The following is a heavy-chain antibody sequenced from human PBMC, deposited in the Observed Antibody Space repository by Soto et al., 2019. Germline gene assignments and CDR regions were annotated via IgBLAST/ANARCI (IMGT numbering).Heavy chain of an antibody. Sequence: ESLKISCKGSGYIFTNYWIVWVRQMPGKGLEWMGSIFLGDSDTTYSPSFQGQVTVSADKSINTAYLQWSSLKASDTAMYYCARHPKYSSGSSWFDPWGQGTLVTV. CDR2: IFLGDSDT. CDR3: ARHPKYSSGSSWFDP. CDR1: GYIFTNYW. V-gene: IGHV5-51*01. D-gene: IGHD6-19*01. J-gene: IGHJ5*02.